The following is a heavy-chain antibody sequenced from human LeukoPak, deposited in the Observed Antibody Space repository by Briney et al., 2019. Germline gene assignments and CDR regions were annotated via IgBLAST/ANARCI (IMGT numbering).Heavy chain of an antibody. CDR1: GFTFSDYY. Sequence: GGSLRLSCAASGFTFSDYYMSWVRQAPGKGLEWVSVIYRGGSTSYADTVKGRFTISRDNFKNTLHLQMNSLRAEDTAVYYCARGTSRSEMGTSTITVYYYGMDVWGQGTTVTVSS. CDR3: ARGTSRSEMGTSTITVYYYGMDV. V-gene: IGHV3-53*01. D-gene: IGHD5-24*01. J-gene: IGHJ6*02. CDR2: IYRGGST.